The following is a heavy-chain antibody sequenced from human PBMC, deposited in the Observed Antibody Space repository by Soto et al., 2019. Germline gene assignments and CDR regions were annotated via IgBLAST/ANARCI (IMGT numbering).Heavy chain of an antibody. CDR1: GGSISSYY. CDR2: IYYSGST. J-gene: IGHJ5*02. Sequence: PSETLSLTCTVSGGSISSYYWSWIRQPPGKGLEWIGYIYYSGSTNYNPSLKSRVTISVDTSKNQFSLKLSSVTAADTAVYYCARVAGIAAAGTWSWFDPWGQGTLVTVSS. V-gene: IGHV4-59*01. D-gene: IGHD6-13*01. CDR3: ARVAGIAAAGTWSWFDP.